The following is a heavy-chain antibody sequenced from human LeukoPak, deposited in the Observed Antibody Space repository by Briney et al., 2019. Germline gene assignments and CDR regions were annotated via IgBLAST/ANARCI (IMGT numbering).Heavy chain of an antibody. CDR2: ISSSSSYT. D-gene: IGHD4-17*01. CDR3: TTHGGDYEGYFDY. CDR1: GFTFSSYR. J-gene: IGHJ4*02. Sequence: PGGSLRLSCAASGFTFSSYRMNWVRQAPGKGLEWVSSISSSSSYTYYADSVKGRFTISRDNAKNSLYLQMNSLRAEDTAVYYCTTHGGDYEGYFDYWGQGTLVTVSS. V-gene: IGHV3-21*01.